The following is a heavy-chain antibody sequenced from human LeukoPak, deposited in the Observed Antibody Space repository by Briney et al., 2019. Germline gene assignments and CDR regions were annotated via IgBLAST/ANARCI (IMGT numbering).Heavy chain of an antibody. CDR1: GFTFSSYW. Sequence: PVGSLRLSCAASGFTFSSYWMSWVRQAPGKGLEWVADIKQDGSEKYYVDSVKGRFTISRDNAKNSLYLQMNGLRAVDTAVYYCARDIGYYDSRFDYWGQGTLVTVSS. CDR2: IKQDGSEK. CDR3: ARDIGYYDSRFDY. D-gene: IGHD3-22*01. V-gene: IGHV3-7*01. J-gene: IGHJ4*02.